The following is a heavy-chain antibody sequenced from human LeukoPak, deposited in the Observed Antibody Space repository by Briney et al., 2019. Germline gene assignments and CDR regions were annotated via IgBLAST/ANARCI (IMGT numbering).Heavy chain of an antibody. CDR2: VYPGDSDT. D-gene: IGHD4-23*01. Sequence: GESLKISCKGSGYSFTSYWIGWVRQMPGKGLEWMGIVYPGDSDTRYSPSFQGQVTISADKSISTAYLQWSSLKASDTAMYYCARLGAGGNSVQYFDYWGQGTLVTVSS. CDR3: ARLGAGGNSVQYFDY. V-gene: IGHV5-51*01. CDR1: GYSFTSYW. J-gene: IGHJ4*02.